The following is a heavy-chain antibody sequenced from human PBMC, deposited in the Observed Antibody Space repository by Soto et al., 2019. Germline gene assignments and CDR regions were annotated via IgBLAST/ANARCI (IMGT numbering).Heavy chain of an antibody. V-gene: IGHV1-18*01. Sequence: ASVKVSCKASAYTSTLYGITWVRQAPGQGLEWMGWIRAHNGETKFARKFQDRVTMTTDPSSSTVFMDLRTLTSDDTAVYYCARDSQGPLVLVPAEIGDSWGQGTLVTVSS. CDR2: IRAHNGET. D-gene: IGHD2-2*01. CDR1: AYTSTLYG. CDR3: ARDSQGPLVLVPAEIGDS. J-gene: IGHJ4*02.